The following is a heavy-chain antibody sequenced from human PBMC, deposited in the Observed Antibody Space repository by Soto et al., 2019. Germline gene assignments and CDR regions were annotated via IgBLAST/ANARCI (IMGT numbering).Heavy chain of an antibody. J-gene: IGHJ4*02. CDR3: ARIYYDSSVRFDY. V-gene: IGHV4-31*01. D-gene: IGHD3-22*01. CDR1: GGSISSGGYY. CDR2: IYYSGST. Sequence: SETLSLTCTVSGGSISSGGYYWIWIRQHPGKGLEWIGYIYYSGSTYYNPSLKSQVTISVDTSKNQFSLKLSSVTAADTAVYYCARIYYDSSVRFDYWGQGTLVTVSS.